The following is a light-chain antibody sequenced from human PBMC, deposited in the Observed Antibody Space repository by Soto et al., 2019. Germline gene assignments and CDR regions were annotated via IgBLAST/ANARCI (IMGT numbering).Light chain of an antibody. V-gene: IGKV3-20*01. CDR1: QSVTSNY. CDR3: QQYNNWPQT. J-gene: IGKJ1*01. Sequence: EIVLTQSPGPLSLSPGERATLSCTSSQSVTSNYLAWYQQRPGQAPRLLINDASRRATGIPDRFSGSGSGTECTLTISSLQSEDVAVYYCQQYNNWPQTLCQGTKVDIK. CDR2: DAS.